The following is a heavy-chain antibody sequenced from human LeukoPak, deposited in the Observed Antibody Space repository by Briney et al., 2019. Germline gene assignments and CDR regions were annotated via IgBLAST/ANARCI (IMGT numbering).Heavy chain of an antibody. CDR3: AKDRHSGSDFDY. D-gene: IGHD1-1*01. Sequence: PGGSLRLSCAASGFSFSSYALSWVRQAPGKGLEWVSTISSSGGNTYYADSVKGRFTISRDNSKNTLYLQMNSLRDDDTAVYYCAKDRHSGSDFDYWGQGTLVTVSS. CDR1: GFSFSSYA. CDR2: ISSSGGNT. V-gene: IGHV3-23*01. J-gene: IGHJ4*02.